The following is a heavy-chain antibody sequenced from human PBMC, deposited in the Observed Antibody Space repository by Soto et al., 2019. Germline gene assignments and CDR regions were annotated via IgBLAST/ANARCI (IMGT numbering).Heavy chain of an antibody. V-gene: IGHV4-30-4*01. Sequence: SETLSLTCTVSGGSISSGDYYWSWIRQPPGKGLEWIGYIYYSGSTYYNPSLKSRVTISVDRSKNQFSLKLSSVTAADSAVYYCASLYSGYGFGYWGQGTLVTVSS. D-gene: IGHD5-12*01. CDR2: IYYSGST. CDR3: ASLYSGYGFGY. CDR1: GGSISSGDYY. J-gene: IGHJ4*02.